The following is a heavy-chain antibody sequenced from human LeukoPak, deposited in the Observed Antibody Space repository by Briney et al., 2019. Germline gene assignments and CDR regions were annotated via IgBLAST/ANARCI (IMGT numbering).Heavy chain of an antibody. D-gene: IGHD6-19*01. CDR3: AREQAVAGTALDY. CDR1: GYTFTGYY. V-gene: IGHV1-2*06. CDR2: INPNSGGT. Sequence: ASVKVSCKASGYTFTGYYMHWVRQAPGQGREWMGRINPNSGGTNYAQKFQGRVTMTRDTSISTAYMELSRLRSDDTAVYYCAREQAVAGTALDYWGQGTLVTVSS. J-gene: IGHJ4*02.